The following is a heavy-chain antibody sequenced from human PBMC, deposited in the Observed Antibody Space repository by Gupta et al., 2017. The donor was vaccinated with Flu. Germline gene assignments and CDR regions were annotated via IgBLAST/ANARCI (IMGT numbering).Heavy chain of an antibody. J-gene: IGHJ6*02. CDR2: SNAGNGNT. V-gene: IGHV1-3*02. CDR1: GYTFTSYA. CDR3: ARGTEAGWGDYYGMDV. D-gene: IGHD3-16*01. Sequence: QVQLVQSGAEVKKPGASVKVSCKASGYTFTSYAMHWVRQAPGQRLEWMGWSNAGNGNTKYSQEFQGRVTITRDTSASTAYMELSSLRSEDMAVYYCARGTEAGWGDYYGMDVWGQGTTVTVSS.